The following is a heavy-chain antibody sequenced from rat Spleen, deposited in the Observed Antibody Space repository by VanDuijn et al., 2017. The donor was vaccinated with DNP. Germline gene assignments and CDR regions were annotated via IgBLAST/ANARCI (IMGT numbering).Heavy chain of an antibody. CDR3: TTGGVSIYPFTY. CDR2: ISSAGNT. J-gene: IGHJ3*01. CDR1: GFSFTNFA. D-gene: IGHD1-2*01. Sequence: QVQLRESGPGLVQPSQTLSLTCTVSGFSFTNFAINWVRQPPGKGLEWVAAISSAGNTFYNSDLKSRLSFSRDTSKNQVLLQMDSPQTEDTAIYFCTTGGVSIYPFTYWGQGTLVTVSS. V-gene: IGHV2S12*01.